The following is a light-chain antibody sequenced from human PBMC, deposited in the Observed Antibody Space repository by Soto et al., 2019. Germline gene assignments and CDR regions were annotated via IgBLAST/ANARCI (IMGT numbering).Light chain of an antibody. Sequence: DIVMTQSPLSLSATPGEPASISCRSSQSLLHTNAYNYLDWYLQKPGQSPQLLIYLGSNRASGVPDRFSGSGSGTDFTLKISRVEAEDVGVYYCMQALQTPLTFGGGTKVEIK. CDR3: MQALQTPLT. V-gene: IGKV2-28*01. CDR1: QSLLHTNAYNY. CDR2: LGS. J-gene: IGKJ4*01.